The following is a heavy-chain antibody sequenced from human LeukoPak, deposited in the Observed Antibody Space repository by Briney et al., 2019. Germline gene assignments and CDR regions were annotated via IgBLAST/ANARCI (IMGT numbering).Heavy chain of an antibody. CDR1: GGSISSGGYY. D-gene: IGHD4-17*01. J-gene: IGHJ4*02. CDR2: IYYSGST. Sequence: SQTLSLTCTVSGGSISSGGYYWSWIRQHPGKGLEWIGYIYYSGSTYYNPSLKSRVTISVDTSKNQFSLKLSSLTAADTAVYYCAKTSSTVTTNFDYWGQGTLVTVSS. V-gene: IGHV4-31*03. CDR3: AKTSSTVTTNFDY.